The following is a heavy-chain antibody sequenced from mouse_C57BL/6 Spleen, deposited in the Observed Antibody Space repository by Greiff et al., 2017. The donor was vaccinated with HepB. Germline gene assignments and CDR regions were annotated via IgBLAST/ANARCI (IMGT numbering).Heavy chain of an antibody. CDR3: ARNRYDYDGGAFAY. V-gene: IGHV2-2*01. Sequence: QVQLKESGPGLVQPSQSLSITCTVSGFSLTSYGVHWVRQSPGKGLEWLGVIWSGGSTDYNAAFISRLSISKDNSKSQVFFKMNSLQADDTAIYYCARNRYDYDGGAFAYWGQGTLVTVSA. J-gene: IGHJ3*01. D-gene: IGHD2-4*01. CDR2: IWSGGST. CDR1: GFSLTSYG.